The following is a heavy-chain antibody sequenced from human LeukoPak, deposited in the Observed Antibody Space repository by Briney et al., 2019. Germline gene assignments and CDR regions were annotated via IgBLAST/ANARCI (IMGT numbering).Heavy chain of an antibody. CDR3: ARLGRVGASYYYYYYMDV. D-gene: IGHD3-10*01. CDR1: GYSFTSYW. Sequence: GESLKISCKGSGYSFTSYWIGWVRQMPGKGLEWMGIIYPGDSDTRYSPSFQGQVTISADKSISTAYLQWSSLKASDTAMYYCARLGRVGASYYYYYYMDVWGKGTTVTISS. V-gene: IGHV5-51*01. CDR2: IYPGDSDT. J-gene: IGHJ6*03.